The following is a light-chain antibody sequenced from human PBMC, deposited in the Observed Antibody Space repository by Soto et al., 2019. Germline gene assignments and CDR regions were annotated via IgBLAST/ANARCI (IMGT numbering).Light chain of an antibody. Sequence: DIQMTQSPSTLSASVGDRVTITCRASQTISTLLAWYQQRPGKAPNLLIYKASSLESGVPSRFSGSGSGTEFTLTISSLQPHDFATYFCQQYSTYPWTFGQGTKVEVK. V-gene: IGKV1-5*03. CDR3: QQYSTYPWT. J-gene: IGKJ1*01. CDR1: QTISTL. CDR2: KAS.